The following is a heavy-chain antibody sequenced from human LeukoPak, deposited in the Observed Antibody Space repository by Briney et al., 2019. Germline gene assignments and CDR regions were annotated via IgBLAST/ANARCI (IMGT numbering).Heavy chain of an antibody. Sequence: DPGGSLRLSCAASGFTFNIYTMSWVRQAPGKGLEWVSVISDNGGITYYADSVKGRFTISRDNSKNTLYLQMNSLRAEDTVVYYCARESGWGLPHAFDFWGQGTMVTVSS. V-gene: IGHV3-23*01. D-gene: IGHD3-3*01. CDR1: GFTFNIYT. J-gene: IGHJ3*01. CDR3: ARESGWGLPHAFDF. CDR2: ISDNGGIT.